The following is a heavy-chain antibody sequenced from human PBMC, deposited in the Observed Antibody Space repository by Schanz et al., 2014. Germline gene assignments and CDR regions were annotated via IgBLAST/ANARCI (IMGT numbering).Heavy chain of an antibody. CDR1: GFTFSTYT. CDR3: ARVLRGVLPATLGDAFDI. CDR2: ISSSSTYI. J-gene: IGHJ3*02. D-gene: IGHD2-15*01. Sequence: EVQLLESGGGLVQPGGSLRLSCAASGFTFSTYTMNWVRQAPGKGLEWVSSISSSSTYIYYTDSLKGRFTISRDNAKNSLYLQMNSLRAEDTAMYYCARVLRGVLPATLGDAFDIWGQGTMVTISS. V-gene: IGHV3-21*01.